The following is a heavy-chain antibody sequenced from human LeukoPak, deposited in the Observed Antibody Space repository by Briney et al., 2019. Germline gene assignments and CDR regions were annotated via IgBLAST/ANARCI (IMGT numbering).Heavy chain of an antibody. D-gene: IGHD6-19*01. Sequence: PSETLSLTCAVYGASFLDYNWSWIRQPPGKGLEWIGEVNHRGGTNYNPSLKSPLSLSVDTSKSQFSLKLSSVTAADTAVYYCARRRGHDNGWGSFYYYSDVWGGGTTVTISS. CDR1: GASFLDYN. CDR3: ARRRGHDNGWGSFYYYSDV. J-gene: IGHJ6*03. CDR2: VNHRGGT. V-gene: IGHV4-34*01.